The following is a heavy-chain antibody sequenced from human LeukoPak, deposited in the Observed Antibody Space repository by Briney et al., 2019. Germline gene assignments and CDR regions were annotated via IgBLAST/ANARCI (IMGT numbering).Heavy chain of an antibody. CDR2: ISAYNGNT. Sequence: GASVKVSCRASGYTFTSYGISWVRQAPGQGLEWMGWISAYNGNTNYAQKLQGRVTMTTDTSTSTAYMELRSLRSDDTAVYYCARDMEYSYGLGGGGYWGQGTLVTVSS. V-gene: IGHV1-18*01. J-gene: IGHJ4*02. D-gene: IGHD5-18*01. CDR3: ARDMEYSYGLGGGGY. CDR1: GYTFTSYG.